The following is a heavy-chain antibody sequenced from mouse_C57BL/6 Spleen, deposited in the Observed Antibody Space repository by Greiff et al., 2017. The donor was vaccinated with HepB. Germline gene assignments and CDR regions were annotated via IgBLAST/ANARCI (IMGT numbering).Heavy chain of an antibody. CDR3: ARGWLTGVGDY. CDR1: GYTFTSYW. CDR2: IDPSDSYT. Sequence: QVQLQQPGAELVMPGASVKLSCKASGYTFTSYWMHWVKQRPGQGLEWIGEIDPSDSYTNYNQKLKGKSTLTVDKSSSTAYMQLSSLTSEDSAVYYCARGWLTGVGDYWGQGTTLTVSS. D-gene: IGHD4-1*01. J-gene: IGHJ2*01. V-gene: IGHV1-69*01.